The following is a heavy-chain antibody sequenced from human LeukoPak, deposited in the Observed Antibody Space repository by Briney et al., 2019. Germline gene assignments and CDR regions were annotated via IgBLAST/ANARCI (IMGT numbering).Heavy chain of an antibody. D-gene: IGHD2-15*01. Sequence: SVTVSCQASGCTFRSYAIRWVRQAPGQGLEWMGGIIPIFGTANYAQKLQGRVTSTADESTSTAYMELSSLRSEDTAVYYCAISSYCSGGSCYPPDWFDRWGQGTLVTVSS. J-gene: IGHJ5*02. V-gene: IGHV1-69*01. CDR3: AISSYCSGGSCYPPDWFDR. CDR1: GCTFRSYA. CDR2: IIPIFGTA.